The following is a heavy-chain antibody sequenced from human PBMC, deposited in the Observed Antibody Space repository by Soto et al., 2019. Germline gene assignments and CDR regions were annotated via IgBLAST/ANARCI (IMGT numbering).Heavy chain of an antibody. V-gene: IGHV1-8*01. CDR1: GYTFTSYD. D-gene: IGHD3-10*01. Sequence: QVQLVQSGAEVKKPGASVKVSCKASGYTFTSYDINWVRQATGQGLEWMGWMNPNSDNTGYEEKFQGRVTMTRNTSTRTAYMDLSSMRAKDAAVDYCARAGFFPSSGMDVWGQGTTVTVSS. J-gene: IGHJ6*02. CDR2: MNPNSDNT. CDR3: ARAGFFPSSGMDV.